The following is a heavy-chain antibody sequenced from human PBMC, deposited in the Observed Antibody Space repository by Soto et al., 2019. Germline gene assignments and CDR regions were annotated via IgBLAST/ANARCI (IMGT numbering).Heavy chain of an antibody. CDR2: IYYSGST. Sequence: ASETLSLTCAVSGGSISSYYWSWIRQPPGKGLEWIGYIYYSGSTNYNPSLKSRVTISVDTSKNQFSLKLSSVTAADTAVYYCARHYYYGSGSEGFDYWGQGTLVTVSS. J-gene: IGHJ4*02. D-gene: IGHD3-10*01. V-gene: IGHV4-59*08. CDR3: ARHYYYGSGSEGFDY. CDR1: GGSISSYY.